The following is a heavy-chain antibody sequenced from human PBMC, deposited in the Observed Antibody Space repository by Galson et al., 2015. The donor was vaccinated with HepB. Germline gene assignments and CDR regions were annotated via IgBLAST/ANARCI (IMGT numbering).Heavy chain of an antibody. CDR2: ISTTSTNI. J-gene: IGHJ2*01. V-gene: IGHV3-48*01. D-gene: IGHD3-16*02. Sequence: SLRLSCAASGFTFSTYTMTWVRQAPGKGLEWISYISTTSTNIFYADSVKGRFTISRDNANNSLYLQMNSLRAEDTALYYCARVSIVSSSYWYFDLWGRGTPVTVSS. CDR3: ARVSIVSSSYWYFDL. CDR1: GFTFSTYT.